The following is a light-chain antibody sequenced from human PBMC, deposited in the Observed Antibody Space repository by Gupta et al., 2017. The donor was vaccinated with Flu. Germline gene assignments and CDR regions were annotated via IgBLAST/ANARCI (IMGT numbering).Light chain of an antibody. CDR2: DVT. CDR1: SSDVGYYNY. CDR3: CSVAGDWTEL. J-gene: IGLJ2*01. V-gene: IGLV2-11*01. Sequence: QSALTQPRSVSGSPGQSVTIPCTGTSSDVGYYNYVSWYQQHPDKAPKLIIFDVTKRPSGVPDRFSGSKSGNTASLTISGLQPEDEADYYCCSVAGDWTELFGGGTTLTVL.